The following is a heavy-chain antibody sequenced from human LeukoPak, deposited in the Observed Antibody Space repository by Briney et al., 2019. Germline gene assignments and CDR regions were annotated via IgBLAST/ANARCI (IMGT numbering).Heavy chain of an antibody. CDR3: TTLRLALAYGVDV. D-gene: IGHD5/OR15-5a*01. CDR2: IKSKTAGETT. Sequence: PGGSLRLSCAASGFTFSNAWMSWVRQAPGQGLEWIGRIKSKTAGETTECAAPVKGRFTISRDDSKNTLYLQMNSLKTEDTAVYYCTTLRLALAYGVDVWGQGTTVTVSS. J-gene: IGHJ6*02. CDR1: GFTFSNAW. V-gene: IGHV3-15*01.